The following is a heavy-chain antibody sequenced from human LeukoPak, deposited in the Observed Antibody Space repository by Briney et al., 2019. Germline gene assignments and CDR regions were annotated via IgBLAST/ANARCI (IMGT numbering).Heavy chain of an antibody. D-gene: IGHD2/OR15-2a*01. CDR3: ARVRVSSYYGMDI. V-gene: IGHV3-7*05. CDR2: IKEDESEK. CDR1: GFTFSNYW. Sequence: GGSLRLSCVASGFTFSNYWMSWVRQAPGKGLEWVANIKEDESEKYYVNSVNGRFTISRDNAKNSLFLQMNSLRAEDTAVYYCARVRVSSYYGMDIWGQGTTVAVSS. J-gene: IGHJ6*02.